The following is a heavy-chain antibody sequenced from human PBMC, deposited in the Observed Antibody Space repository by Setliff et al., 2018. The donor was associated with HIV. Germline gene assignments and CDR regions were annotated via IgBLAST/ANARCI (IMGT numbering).Heavy chain of an antibody. J-gene: IGHJ4*02. D-gene: IGHD3-3*01. CDR2: IYYSGST. V-gene: IGHV4-39*01. CDR1: GGSTSSSSYY. CDR3: ARHISDFWSNYQTPFDY. Sequence: SETLSLTCTVSGGSTSSSSYYWSWIRQPPGKGLEWIGSIYYSGSTYYNPSLKSRVTISVDTSKNQFSLNLSSVTVADTAVYYCARHISDFWSNYQTPFDYWGQGTLVTVSS.